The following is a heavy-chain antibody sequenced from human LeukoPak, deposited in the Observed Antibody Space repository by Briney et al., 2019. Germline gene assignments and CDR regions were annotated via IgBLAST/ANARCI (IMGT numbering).Heavy chain of an antibody. CDR1: GGSISSGDYY. V-gene: IGHV4-30-4*01. Sequence: SETLSLTCTVSGGSISSGDYYWSWIRQPPGKGLEWIGYIYYSGSTYYNPSLKSRVTISVDTSKNQFSLKLSSVTAADTAVYYCARLVDDAFDIWGQGTMDTVSS. D-gene: IGHD2-2*01. CDR3: ARLVDDAFDI. CDR2: IYYSGST. J-gene: IGHJ3*02.